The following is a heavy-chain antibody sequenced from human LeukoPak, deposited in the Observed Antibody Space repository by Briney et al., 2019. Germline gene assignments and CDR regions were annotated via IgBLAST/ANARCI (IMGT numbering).Heavy chain of an antibody. CDR1: GYNFTSYW. V-gene: IGHV5-51*01. Sequence: AGESLKISCKGSGYNFTSYWIGWVRQVPGKGVEWMGIIYPGDSDTRYSPSFQGQVTISADKPISTAYLQWSSLKASDTAMYYCARFRSVSSSWYGDWFDPWGQGTLVTVSS. CDR3: ARFRSVSSSWYGDWFDP. D-gene: IGHD6-13*01. J-gene: IGHJ5*02. CDR2: IYPGDSDT.